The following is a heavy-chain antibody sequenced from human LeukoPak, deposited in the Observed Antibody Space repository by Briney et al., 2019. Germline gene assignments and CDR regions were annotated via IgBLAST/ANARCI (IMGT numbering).Heavy chain of an antibody. CDR2: IRYDGSNK. V-gene: IGHV3-30*02. CDR1: GFTFSSYG. J-gene: IGHJ4*02. Sequence: GSLRLSCAASGFTFSSYGMHWVRRAPGKGLEWVAFIRYDGSNKYYADSVKGRFTISRDNSKNTLYLQMNSLRAEDTAVYYCAKPLNYDSSGYRDYWGQGTLVTVSS. CDR3: AKPLNYDSSGYRDY. D-gene: IGHD3-22*01.